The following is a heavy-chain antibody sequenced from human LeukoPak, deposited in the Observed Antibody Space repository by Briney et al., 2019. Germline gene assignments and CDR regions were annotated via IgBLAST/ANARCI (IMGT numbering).Heavy chain of an antibody. CDR3: ARLRRNSDSGGYYYYYDY. CDR2: INTVGSYI. CDR1: GFIFVSYS. J-gene: IGHJ4*02. D-gene: IGHD3-22*01. V-gene: IGHV3-21*01. Sequence: PGGSLPLSCAASGFIFVSYSFSWVRQAPGEGREWVSSINTVGSYIYNADSVKGRFTISRDNAENSVYLQMNSLRNEDTAVYYCARLRRNSDSGGYYYYYDYWGQGTLVTVSS.